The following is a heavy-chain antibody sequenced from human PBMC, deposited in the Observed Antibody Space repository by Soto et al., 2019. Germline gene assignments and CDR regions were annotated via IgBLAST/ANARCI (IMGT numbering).Heavy chain of an antibody. J-gene: IGHJ4*02. V-gene: IGHV3-53*01. D-gene: IGHD6-19*01. Sequence: PGGSLRLSCAASGFTVSTNYMSWVRQAPGKGLEWVSIIYAGGITYYAESVKGRFTISRDISKNTLYLQMNSLRAEDTALYYCARIRGSSGWFLDYWGQGTLVTVSS. CDR1: GFTVSTNY. CDR2: IYAGGIT. CDR3: ARIRGSSGWFLDY.